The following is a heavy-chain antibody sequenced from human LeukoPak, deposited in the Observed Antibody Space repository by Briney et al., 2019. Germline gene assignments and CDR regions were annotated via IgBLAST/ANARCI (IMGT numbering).Heavy chain of an antibody. D-gene: IGHD3-3*01. CDR2: INHSGST. CDR3: ARATNDAWSGQYTGGYYYMDV. V-gene: IGHV4-59*13. J-gene: IGHJ6*03. Sequence: RASETLSLTCTVFVGSTSSSYWPWIRQPPGKGLEWIGNINHSGSTRYNPSLKSRVTIFLDMSKNQISLELSSLTAADTAVYYCARATNDAWSGQYTGGYYYMDVWGKGTTVTVSS. CDR1: VGSTSSSY.